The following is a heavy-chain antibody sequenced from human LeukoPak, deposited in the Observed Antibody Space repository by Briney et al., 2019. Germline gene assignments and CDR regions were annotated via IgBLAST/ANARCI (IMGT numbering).Heavy chain of an antibody. V-gene: IGHV4-39*07. CDR3: ASNLGYCSGGSCYSGDY. CDR2: IYYSGST. CDR1: GGSISSSSYY. Sequence: PSETLSLTCTVSGGSISSSSYYWGWIRQPPGKGLEWIGSIYYSGSTYYNPSLKSRVTISVDTSKNQFSLKLSSVTAADTAVYYCASNLGYCSGGSCYSGDYWGQGTLVTASS. D-gene: IGHD2-15*01. J-gene: IGHJ4*02.